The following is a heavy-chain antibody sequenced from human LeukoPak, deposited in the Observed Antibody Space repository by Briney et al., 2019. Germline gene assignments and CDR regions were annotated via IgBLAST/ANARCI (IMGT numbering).Heavy chain of an antibody. J-gene: IGHJ4*02. V-gene: IGHV1-24*01. CDR3: ATFSGSASSTGYLEWYY. Sequence: PKASVKVSCKVSGYTLTELSMRWVRQAPGKGLEWMGGFDPEDGETIYAQKFQGRVTMTEDTSTDTAYMELSSLRSEDTAVYYCATFSGSASSTGYLEWYYWGQGTLVTVSS. CDR2: FDPEDGET. CDR1: GYTLTELS. D-gene: IGHD3-9*01.